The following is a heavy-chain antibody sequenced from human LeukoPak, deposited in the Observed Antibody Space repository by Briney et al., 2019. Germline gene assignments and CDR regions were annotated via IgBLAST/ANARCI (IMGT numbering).Heavy chain of an antibody. D-gene: IGHD2-2*01. J-gene: IGHJ4*02. CDR2: ISSSGSTI. V-gene: IGHV3-11*01. CDR1: GFTFNYAW. Sequence: AGESLKISCAASGFTFNYAWMSWVRQVPGKGLEWVSYISSSGSTIYYADSVKGRFTISRDNAKNSLYLQMNSLRAEDTAVYYCARDQYYADYWGQGTLVTVSS. CDR3: ARDQYYADY.